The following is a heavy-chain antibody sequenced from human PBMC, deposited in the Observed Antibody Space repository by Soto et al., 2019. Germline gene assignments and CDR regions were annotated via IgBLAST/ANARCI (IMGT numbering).Heavy chain of an antibody. J-gene: IGHJ6*02. D-gene: IGHD3-10*01. CDR2: INHSGST. CDR1: GGSFSGYY. Sequence: QVQLQQWGAGLLKPSETLSLTCAVYGGSFSGYYWSWIRQPPGKGLEWIGEINHSGSTNYNPSLKRRVTISXXTXKXXFSLKLSSVTAADTAVYYCARGLLLWFGASGRLDVWGQGTTVTVSS. CDR3: ARGLLLWFGASGRLDV. V-gene: IGHV4-34*01.